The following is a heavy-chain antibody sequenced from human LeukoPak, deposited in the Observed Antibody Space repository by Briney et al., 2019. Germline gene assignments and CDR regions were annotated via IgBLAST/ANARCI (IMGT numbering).Heavy chain of an antibody. V-gene: IGHV4-59*01. Sequence: SETLSLTCTVSGGSISSYYWSWIRQPPGKGLEWIGYIYYSGSTNYKPSLKSRVTISVDTSKNQFSLKLSSVTAAGTAVYYCARGGYYGSGNDFRFDPWGQGTLVTVSS. D-gene: IGHD3-10*01. CDR2: IYYSGST. J-gene: IGHJ5*02. CDR1: GGSISSYY. CDR3: ARGGYYGSGNDFRFDP.